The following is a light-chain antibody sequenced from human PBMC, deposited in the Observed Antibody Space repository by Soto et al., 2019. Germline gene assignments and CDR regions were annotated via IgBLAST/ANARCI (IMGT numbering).Light chain of an antibody. CDR2: DVN. J-gene: IGLJ2*01. V-gene: IGLV2-14*03. CDR3: SSYTRSSTAVV. Sequence: QSVLTQPASVSGSPGQSITISCTGTSSDVGGYNFVSWYQQHPDKAPKLMIYDVNNRPSGVSNRFSGSKSGNTASLTISGLQAEDEADYYCSSYTRSSTAVVFGGGTKLTVL. CDR1: SSDVGGYNF.